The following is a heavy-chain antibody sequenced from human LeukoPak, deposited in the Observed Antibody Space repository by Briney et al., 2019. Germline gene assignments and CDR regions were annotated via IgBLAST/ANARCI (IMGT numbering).Heavy chain of an antibody. J-gene: IGHJ4*02. CDR3: ARAPTKRHFDS. CDR2: MSSSGRSI. D-gene: IGHD2-2*01. V-gene: IGHV3-48*03. Sequence: PGGSLRLSCAASGFTFSNYEMNWVRQAPGKGLEWVSYMSSSGRSIYYADSVKGRFTISRDNSKNTLYLQMNNLRAEDTAIYYCARAPTKRHFDSWGQGTLVTVSS. CDR1: GFTFSNYE.